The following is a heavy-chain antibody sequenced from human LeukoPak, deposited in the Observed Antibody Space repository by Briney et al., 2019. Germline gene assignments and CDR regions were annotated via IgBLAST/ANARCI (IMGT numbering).Heavy chain of an antibody. CDR3: ARVRCIAARPFDY. J-gene: IGHJ4*02. CDR1: GGSISSYY. CDR2: IYYSGST. V-gene: IGHV4-59*01. Sequence: QSSETLSLTCTVSGGSISSYYWSWIRQPPGKGLEWIGYIYYSGSTNYNPSLKSRVTISVDTSKNQFSLKLSSVTAADTAVYYCARVRCIAARPFDYWGQGTLVTVSS. D-gene: IGHD6-6*01.